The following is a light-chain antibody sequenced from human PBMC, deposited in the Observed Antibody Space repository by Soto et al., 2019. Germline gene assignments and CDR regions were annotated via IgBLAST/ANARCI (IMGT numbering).Light chain of an antibody. V-gene: IGLV2-14*01. CDR3: NSYTNSSAVV. CDR2: EVT. CDR1: RDDIGAYDY. J-gene: IGLJ2*01. Sequence: LTQPASVSGSPGQSITISCSGTRDDIGAYDYVSWYQQHPGNAPKLLVYEVTNRPSGVSDRFSGSKSGNTASLTISGLQAEDEADYYCNSYTNSSAVVFGGGTKVTVL.